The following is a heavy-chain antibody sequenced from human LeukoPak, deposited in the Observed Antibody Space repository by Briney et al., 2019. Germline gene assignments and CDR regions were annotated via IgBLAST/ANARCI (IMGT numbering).Heavy chain of an antibody. CDR1: GFTFSDHY. Sequence: PGGSLRLSCAASGFTFSDHYMDWVRQAPGKGLEWVGRTRNKANSYTTEYAASVKGRFTISRDDSKNSLYLQMNSLKTEDTAVYYCARGGPYDSSGYYIFDYWGQGTLVTVSS. CDR3: ARGGPYDSSGYYIFDY. CDR2: TRNKANSYTT. V-gene: IGHV3-72*01. J-gene: IGHJ4*02. D-gene: IGHD3-22*01.